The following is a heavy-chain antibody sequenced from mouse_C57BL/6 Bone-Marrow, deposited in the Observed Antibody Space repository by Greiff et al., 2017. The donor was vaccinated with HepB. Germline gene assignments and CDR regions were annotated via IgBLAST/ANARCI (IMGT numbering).Heavy chain of an antibody. Sequence: VQLQQSGPELVKPGASVKISCKASGYAFSSSWMNWVKQRPGKGLEWIGRIYPGDGDTNYNGKFKGKATLTADKSSSTAYMQLSSLTSEDSAVYFCAEDYYGSGPWFAYWGQGTLVTVSA. CDR1: GYAFSSSW. D-gene: IGHD1-1*01. CDR2: IYPGDGDT. CDR3: AEDYYGSGPWFAY. J-gene: IGHJ3*01. V-gene: IGHV1-82*01.